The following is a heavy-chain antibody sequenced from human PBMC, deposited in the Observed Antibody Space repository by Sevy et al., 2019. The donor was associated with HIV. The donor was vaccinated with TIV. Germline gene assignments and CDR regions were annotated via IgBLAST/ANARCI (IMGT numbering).Heavy chain of an antibody. CDR3: ARGASLYSSSIIEYDY. CDR1: GCTFTFYD. J-gene: IGHJ4*02. D-gene: IGHD6-6*01. Sequence: ASVKVSCKASGCTFTFYDINWVRQATGQGLEWVGWMNPNSGNTGYAQKFQGRVTMTRNTSISTAYMELSSLRSEDTAVFYCARGASLYSSSIIEYDYWGQGTLVTVSS. CDR2: MNPNSGNT. V-gene: IGHV1-8*01.